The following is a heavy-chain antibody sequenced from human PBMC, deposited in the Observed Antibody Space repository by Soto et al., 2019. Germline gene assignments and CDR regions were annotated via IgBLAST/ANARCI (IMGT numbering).Heavy chain of an antibody. J-gene: IGHJ5*02. D-gene: IGHD3-22*01. CDR1: GFTLSSYS. CDR2: FTTSNNYI. Sequence: PGGSLRLSCVGPGFTLSSYSMSWVRQTPGKGLEWVSSFTTSNNYISYADSVKGRFTFSRDNAKNSLFLQMNNLRAEDTALYFCTRDSYDSLFDLWGQGTSVTVSS. CDR3: TRDSYDSLFDL. V-gene: IGHV3-21*01.